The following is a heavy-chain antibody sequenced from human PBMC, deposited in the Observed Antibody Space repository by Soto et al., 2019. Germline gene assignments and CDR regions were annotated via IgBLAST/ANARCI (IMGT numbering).Heavy chain of an antibody. D-gene: IGHD1-26*01. Sequence: QVQLQQWGAGLLKPSETLSLTCAVYGGSFSGYYWSWIRQPPGKGLEWIGEINHRGSTNYNPSLKSRVTISVDTSKNQFSLKLSSVTAADTAVYYCARDRGVRATSDYWGQGTLVTVSS. CDR2: INHRGST. CDR3: ARDRGVRATSDY. J-gene: IGHJ4*02. V-gene: IGHV4-34*01. CDR1: GGSFSGYY.